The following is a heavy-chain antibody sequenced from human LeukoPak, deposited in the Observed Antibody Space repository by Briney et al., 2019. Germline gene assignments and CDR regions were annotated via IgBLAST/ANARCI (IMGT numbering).Heavy chain of an antibody. CDR2: ISSSSSYI. CDR3: ARYSSGWLGYFDY. D-gene: IGHD6-25*01. J-gene: IGHJ4*02. V-gene: IGHV3-21*01. Sequence: PGGSLRLSCAASGFTFSSYSMNWVRQAPGKGLEWVSSISSSSSYIYYADSVKGRFTISRDNAKNSLYLQMNRLGAEDTAVYYCARYSSGWLGYFDYWGQGTLVTVSS. CDR1: GFTFSSYS.